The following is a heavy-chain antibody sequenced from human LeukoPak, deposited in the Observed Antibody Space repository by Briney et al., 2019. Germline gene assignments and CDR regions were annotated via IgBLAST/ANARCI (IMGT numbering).Heavy chain of an antibody. D-gene: IGHD6-13*01. J-gene: IGHJ4*02. Sequence: ASVKVSCKASGYTFTGYYMHWVRQAPGQGLEWMGWINPNSGGTNYAQKFQGRVTMTRDTSISTAYMELSRLRSDDTAVYYCARDAGSSSWYVVDYWGQGTLVTVSS. CDR2: INPNSGGT. V-gene: IGHV1-2*02. CDR3: ARDAGSSSWYVVDY. CDR1: GYTFTGYY.